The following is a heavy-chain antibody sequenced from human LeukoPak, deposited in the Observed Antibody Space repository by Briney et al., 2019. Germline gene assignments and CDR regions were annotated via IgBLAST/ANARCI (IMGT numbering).Heavy chain of an antibody. CDR2: ISTSITIT. V-gene: IGHV3-48*03. CDR1: GFTFSSYE. Sequence: GGSLRLSCAASGFTFSSYEMNWVRQAPGKGLEWISYISTSITITSYADSVKGRFTISRGNPKNSLYLQMNNLRADDTAVYYCTRDTDGSLDYWGQGILVTVAS. CDR3: TRDTDGSLDY. J-gene: IGHJ4*02. D-gene: IGHD1-26*01.